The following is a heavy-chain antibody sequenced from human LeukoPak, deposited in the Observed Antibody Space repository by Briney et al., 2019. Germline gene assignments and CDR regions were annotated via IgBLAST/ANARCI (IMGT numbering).Heavy chain of an antibody. V-gene: IGHV3-23*01. CDR1: GFTFSSYA. D-gene: IGHD6-25*01. Sequence: GRSLRLSGAASGFTFSSYALSWVRQAPGKGPEWVSTISIDGGRTYYADSVKGRFTVSRDTSKNTLYLQMNSLRAEDTAVYYCARKGIGSSRYQNMDVWGKGTTVTVSS. CDR3: ARKGIGSSRYQNMDV. J-gene: IGHJ6*03. CDR2: ISIDGGRT.